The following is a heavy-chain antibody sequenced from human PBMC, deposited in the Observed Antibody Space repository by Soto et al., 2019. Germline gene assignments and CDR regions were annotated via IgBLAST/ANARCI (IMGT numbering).Heavy chain of an antibody. V-gene: IGHV3-74*01. Sequence: EVQLVESGGGLVRPGGSLRLSCAASGFTFSYYWMHWVRQAPGKGLVWVSRIHSDGSSTTYADFVKGRFIISRDNARNTVDLLMNRVRVEDSAVYYCARGDRGAFDLWGQGTVVTVSS. CDR3: ARGDRGAFDL. D-gene: IGHD1-26*01. J-gene: IGHJ3*01. CDR2: IHSDGSST. CDR1: GFTFSYYW.